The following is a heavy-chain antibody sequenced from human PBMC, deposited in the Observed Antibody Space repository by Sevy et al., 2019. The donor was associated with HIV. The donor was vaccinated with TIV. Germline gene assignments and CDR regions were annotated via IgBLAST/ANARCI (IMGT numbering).Heavy chain of an antibody. D-gene: IGHD5-12*01. V-gene: IGHV3-53*01. Sequence: GGSLRLSCAASGFTVSSNYMSWDRQAPGKGLEWVSVIYSGGSTYYADAVKGRFTISRDNSKNTLYLQMNSLRAEDTAVYYCARDPGSRDGYNATDYWGQGTLVTVSS. CDR2: IYSGGST. CDR3: ARDPGSRDGYNATDY. CDR1: GFTVSSNY. J-gene: IGHJ4*02.